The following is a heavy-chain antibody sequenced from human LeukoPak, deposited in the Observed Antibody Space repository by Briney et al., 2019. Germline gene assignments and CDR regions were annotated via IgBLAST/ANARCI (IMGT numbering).Heavy chain of an antibody. Sequence: PGGSLRLSCAASGFTFSSYAMSWVRQAPGKGLEWVSAISGSGGSTYYADSVKGRFTISRDNSKNTLYLQMNSLRAEDTAIYYCAKKGTMVRGHTTYYFDSWGQGTLVTVSS. CDR1: GFTFSSYA. D-gene: IGHD3-10*01. CDR3: AKKGTMVRGHTTYYFDS. V-gene: IGHV3-23*01. J-gene: IGHJ4*02. CDR2: ISGSGGST.